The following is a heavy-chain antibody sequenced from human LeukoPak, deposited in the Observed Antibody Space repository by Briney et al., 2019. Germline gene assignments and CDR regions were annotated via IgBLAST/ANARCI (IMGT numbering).Heavy chain of an antibody. Sequence: SETLSLTCAVYGGSFSGYYWSWMRQPPGKGLEWIGEINHSGSTNYNPSLKSRVTISVDTSKNQFSLKLSSVTAADTAVYCCAREPRDSSGPSPFDYWGQGTLVTVSS. CDR3: AREPRDSSGPSPFDY. J-gene: IGHJ4*02. D-gene: IGHD3-22*01. V-gene: IGHV4-34*01. CDR2: INHSGST. CDR1: GGSFSGYY.